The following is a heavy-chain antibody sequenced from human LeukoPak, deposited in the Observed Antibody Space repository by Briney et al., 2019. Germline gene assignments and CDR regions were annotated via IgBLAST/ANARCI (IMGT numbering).Heavy chain of an antibody. CDR2: INAGNGNT. V-gene: IGHV1-3*01. CDR1: GYTFTSYA. J-gene: IGHJ4*02. CDR3: ARDQAIFGVVTPFDY. D-gene: IGHD3-3*01. Sequence: ASVKVSCKASGYTFTSYAMHWVRQAPGQRLEWMGWINAGNGNTKYSQKLQGRVTITRDTSASTAYMELSSLRSEDTAVYYCARDQAIFGVVTPFDYWGQGTLVTVSS.